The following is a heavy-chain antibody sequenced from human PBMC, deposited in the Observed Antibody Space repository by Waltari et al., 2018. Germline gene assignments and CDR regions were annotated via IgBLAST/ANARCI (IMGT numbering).Heavy chain of an antibody. CDR1: GDSLRSGGYY. Sequence: QVQLQESGPGLVKPSQTLSLICIVSGDSLRSGGYYWTWIRQHPGKALEWVGIIHHTGSTSYNPSLKNRVTIESDTSKNEFSLRLTSMTAADTAVYYCARGILGATANSYYHHGMDVWGQGTAVTVSS. CDR3: ARGILGATANSYYHHGMDV. D-gene: IGHD3-3*01. CDR2: IHHTGST. V-gene: IGHV4-31*03. J-gene: IGHJ6*02.